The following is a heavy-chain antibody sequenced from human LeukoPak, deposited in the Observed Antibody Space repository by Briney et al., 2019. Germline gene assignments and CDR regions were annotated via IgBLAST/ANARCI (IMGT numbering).Heavy chain of an antibody. CDR2: INPNSGGT. CDR3: ASSSWGFSDAFDI. Sequence: ASVKVSCKASGYTFTGYYMHWVRQAPGRGLEWMGWINPNSGGTNYAQKFQGRVTMTRDTSISTAYMELSRLRSDDTAVYYCASSSWGFSDAFDIWGQGKMVIVSS. CDR1: GYTFTGYY. D-gene: IGHD6-13*01. J-gene: IGHJ3*02. V-gene: IGHV1-2*02.